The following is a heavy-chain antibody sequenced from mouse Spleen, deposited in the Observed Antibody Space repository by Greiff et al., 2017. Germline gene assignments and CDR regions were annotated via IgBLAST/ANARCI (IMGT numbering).Heavy chain of an antibody. CDR2: IRSKSNNYAT. Sequence: EVKLVESGGGLVQPKGSLKLSCAASGFSFNTYAMNWVRQAPGKGLEWVARIRSKSNNYATYYADSVKDRFTISRDDSESMLYLQMNNLKTEDTAMYYCVRQGGFYYFDYWGQGTTLTVSS. J-gene: IGHJ2*01. CDR1: GFSFNTYA. CDR3: VRQGGFYYFDY. V-gene: IGHV10-1*01.